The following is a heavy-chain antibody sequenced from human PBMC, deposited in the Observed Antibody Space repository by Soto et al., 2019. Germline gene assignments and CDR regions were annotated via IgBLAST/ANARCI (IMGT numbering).Heavy chain of an antibody. D-gene: IGHD6-19*01. CDR2: IYHSGST. V-gene: IGHV4-4*02. CDR1: SGSISSSNW. Sequence: SETLSITCAVSSGSISSSNWWSWVRQPQGKGLEWIGEIYHSGSTNYNPSLKSRVTISVDKSKNQFSLKLSSVTAADTAVYYCARAGTIDGSWFDPWGQGTLVTVSS. CDR3: ARAGTIDGSWFDP. J-gene: IGHJ5*02.